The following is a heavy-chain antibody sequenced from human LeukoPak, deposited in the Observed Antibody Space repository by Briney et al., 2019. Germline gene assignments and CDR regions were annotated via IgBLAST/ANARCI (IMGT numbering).Heavy chain of an antibody. Sequence: ASVKVSCKASGYTLSDFGINWVRQAPGQGLGWMGWISTYNGDTKYAQKVQGRVTMTTDTSTSTAYMELRSLRSDDTAVYYCARDKKGIHDTFDIWGQGTMVTVSS. V-gene: IGHV1-18*01. CDR1: GYTLSDFG. CDR2: ISTYNGDT. CDR3: ARDKKGIHDTFDI. D-gene: IGHD3-9*01. J-gene: IGHJ3*02.